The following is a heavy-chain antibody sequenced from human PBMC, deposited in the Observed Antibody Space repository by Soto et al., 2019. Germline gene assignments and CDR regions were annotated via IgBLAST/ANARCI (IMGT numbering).Heavy chain of an antibody. D-gene: IGHD3-9*01. J-gene: IGHJ6*04. Sequence: SETLSLTCTVSGGSISSYYWSWIRQPPGKGLEWIGYIYYSGSTNYNPSLKSRVTISVDTSKNQFSLKLSSVTAADTAVYYCARLPYYDILTGYHYYYYGMDIWDKGTTVIVSS. CDR1: GGSISSYY. CDR3: ARLPYYDILTGYHYYYYGMDI. CDR2: IYYSGST. V-gene: IGHV4-59*08.